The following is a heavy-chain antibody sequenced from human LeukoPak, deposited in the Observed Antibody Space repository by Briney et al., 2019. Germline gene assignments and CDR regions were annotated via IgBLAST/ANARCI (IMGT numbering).Heavy chain of an antibody. V-gene: IGHV1-46*01. D-gene: IGHD6-19*01. J-gene: IGHJ4*02. CDR2: INPSGGGT. Sequence: ASVKVSCKASGYTFTSYYMHWVRQAPGQGLEWMGIINPSGGGTSYAQKFQGRVTMTRDTSTSTVYMELSSLRSEDTAVYYCARDREQWLALDYWGQGTLVTVSS. CDR3: ARDREQWLALDY. CDR1: GYTFTSYY.